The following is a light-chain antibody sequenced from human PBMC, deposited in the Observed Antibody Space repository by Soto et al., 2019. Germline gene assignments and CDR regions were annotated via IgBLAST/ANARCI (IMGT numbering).Light chain of an antibody. V-gene: IGLV2-14*03. CDR2: DVS. J-gene: IGLJ2*01. Sequence: QSALTQPASVSGSPGQSITISCTGTSSDVGGYDYVSWYQQHPGKAPKLMIYDVSIRPSGVSDRFSGSKSGNTASLTISGLQSEDEADYYCSSYLGSSSVLFGGGTKLTVL. CDR1: SSDVGGYDY. CDR3: SSYLGSSSVL.